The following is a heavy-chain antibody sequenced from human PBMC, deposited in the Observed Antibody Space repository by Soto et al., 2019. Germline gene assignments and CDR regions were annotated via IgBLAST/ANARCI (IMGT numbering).Heavy chain of an antibody. CDR2: ISYEGSNT. J-gene: IGHJ6*02. CDR3: ARVTPGNNLYYFSGLDF. D-gene: IGHD1-1*01. Sequence: QVHLVESGGGVVQPGKSLRLSCVASGFTFDTYGIHWVRQAPGKGLQWVALISYEGSNTYYADSVRGRFTISRENSKNAIYLQMYTLRPEDTGVYYCARVTPGNNLYYFSGLDFWGQGTSVTVSS. V-gene: IGHV3-30-3*01. CDR1: GFTFDTYG.